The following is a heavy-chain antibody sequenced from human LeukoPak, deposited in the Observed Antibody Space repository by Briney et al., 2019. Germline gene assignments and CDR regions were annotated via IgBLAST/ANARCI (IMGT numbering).Heavy chain of an antibody. CDR3: ASGEKQLALVGGDY. CDR1: GFTFSSYE. J-gene: IGHJ4*02. D-gene: IGHD6-13*01. CDR2: ISSSGSPI. V-gene: IGHV3-48*03. Sequence: PGGSLRLSCAASGFTFSSYEMNWVRQAPGKGLEWVSYISSSGSPIYYADSVKGRFTISRDNAKNSLYLQMNSLRDEDTAVYYCASGEKQLALVGGDYWGQGTLVTVSS.